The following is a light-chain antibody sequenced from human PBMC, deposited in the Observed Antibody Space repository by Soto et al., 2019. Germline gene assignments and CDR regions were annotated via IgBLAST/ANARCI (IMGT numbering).Light chain of an antibody. CDR1: VSEVAGYTY. CDR3: SSFTSILGL. V-gene: IGLV2-14*03. Sequence: QSVLTQPASVSGSPGQSITISCTGAVSEVAGYTYVSWYQQHPGKGPKVIIYDVSNRPSGVSNRFSGSKSGTTASLTISGLQAEDEADYYCSSFTSILGLFGGGTKVTV. CDR2: DVS. J-gene: IGLJ2*01.